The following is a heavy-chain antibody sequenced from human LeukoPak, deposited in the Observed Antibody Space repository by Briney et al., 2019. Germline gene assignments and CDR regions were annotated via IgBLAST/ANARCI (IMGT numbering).Heavy chain of an antibody. D-gene: IGHD6-13*01. V-gene: IGHV3-30-3*01. Sequence: GGSLRLSCAASGFTFSSYAMHWVSQAPGKGLEWVAVISYDGSNKYYADSVKGRFTISRDNSKNTLYLQMNSLRAEDTAVYYCARERGSSWYFDYWGQGTLVTVSS. CDR2: ISYDGSNK. CDR1: GFTFSSYA. J-gene: IGHJ4*02. CDR3: ARERGSSWYFDY.